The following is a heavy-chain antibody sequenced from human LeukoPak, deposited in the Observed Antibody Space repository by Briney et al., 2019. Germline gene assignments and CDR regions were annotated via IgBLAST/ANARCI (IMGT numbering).Heavy chain of an antibody. D-gene: IGHD3/OR15-3a*01. J-gene: IGHJ4*02. V-gene: IGHV3-48*03. Sequence: PGGSLRLSCAASGFTFSSYEMNWVRQAPGKGLEWVSYISSSGSTIYYADSVKGRFTISRDNAKNSLYLQMNSLRAEDTALYYCARDGRTGYSDYWGQGTLVTVSS. CDR1: GFTFSSYE. CDR2: ISSSGSTI. CDR3: ARDGRTGYSDY.